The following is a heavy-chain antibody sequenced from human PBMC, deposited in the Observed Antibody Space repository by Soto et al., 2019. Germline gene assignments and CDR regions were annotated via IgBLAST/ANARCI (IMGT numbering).Heavy chain of an antibody. V-gene: IGHV3-23*01. J-gene: IGHJ4*02. CDR2: ISGSGGST. CDR1: GFTFSSYA. D-gene: IGHD3-10*01. Sequence: GGSLRLSCAASGFTFSSYAMSWVRQAPGKGLEWVSAISGSGGSTYYADSVKGRFTISRDNSKNTLYLQMNSLRAEDTAVYYCAKNYYGSGSYPIPSAAADYWGQGTLVTVSS. CDR3: AKNYYGSGSYPIPSAAADY.